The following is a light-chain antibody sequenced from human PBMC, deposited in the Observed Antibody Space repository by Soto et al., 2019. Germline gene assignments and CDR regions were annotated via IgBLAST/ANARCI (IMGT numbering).Light chain of an antibody. CDR1: SSDVGSYNL. V-gene: IGLV2-23*01. CDR2: ENI. J-gene: IGLJ3*02. CDR3: CSYAGSDNWA. Sequence: SALTQPASVSGSPGQSITISCTGTSSDVGSYNLVTWYQHHPGKVPKLMIYENIKRPSGVSDRFSGSKSGNTASLTISGLQAEDEADYYCCSYAGSDNWAFGGGTKLTVL.